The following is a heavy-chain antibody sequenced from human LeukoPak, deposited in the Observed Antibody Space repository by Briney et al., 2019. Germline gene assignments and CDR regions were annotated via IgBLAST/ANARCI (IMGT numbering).Heavy chain of an antibody. D-gene: IGHD6-19*01. CDR2: ISAYNGNT. V-gene: IGHV1-18*01. CDR1: GYTFTSYG. J-gene: IGHJ5*02. CDR3: ARDSQTPFWIQWLVVGDWFDP. Sequence: GASVKVSCKASGYTFTSYGISWVRQAPGQGLEWMGWISAYNGNTNYAQKLQGRVTMTTDTSTSTAYMELRSLRSDDTAVYYCARDSQTPFWIQWLVVGDWFDPWGQGTLVTVSS.